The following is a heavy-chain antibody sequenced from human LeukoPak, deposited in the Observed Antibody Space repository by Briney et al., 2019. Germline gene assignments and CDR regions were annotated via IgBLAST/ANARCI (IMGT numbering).Heavy chain of an antibody. D-gene: IGHD1-26*01. Sequence: GGSLRLSCAASGFTFSSYAMSWVRQAPGKGMEWVSAISGSGGSTYYADSVKGQFTISRDNSKNTLYLQMNSLRAEDTAVYYCARWEEWELLGSFDYWGQGTLVTVSS. CDR2: ISGSGGST. CDR3: ARWEEWELLGSFDY. J-gene: IGHJ4*02. V-gene: IGHV3-23*01. CDR1: GFTFSSYA.